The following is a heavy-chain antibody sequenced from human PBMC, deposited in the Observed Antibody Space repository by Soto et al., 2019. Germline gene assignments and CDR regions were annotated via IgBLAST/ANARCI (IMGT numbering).Heavy chain of an antibody. CDR1: GGSISSSSYY. CDR3: ARSYYYALGSYKVYYFDY. Sequence: SETLSLTCTVSGGSISSSSYYWGWIRQPPGKGLEWIGSIYYSGSTYYNPSLKSRVTISVDTSKNQFSLKLSSVTAADTAVYYCARSYYYALGSYKVYYFDYWGQGTLVTVSS. V-gene: IGHV4-39*01. D-gene: IGHD3-10*01. J-gene: IGHJ4*02. CDR2: IYYSGST.